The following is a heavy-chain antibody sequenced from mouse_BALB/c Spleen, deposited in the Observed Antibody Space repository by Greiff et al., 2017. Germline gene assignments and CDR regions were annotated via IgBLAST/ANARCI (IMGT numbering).Heavy chain of an antibody. CDR3: ARYGGSSSYAMDY. V-gene: IGHV5-9*03. D-gene: IGHD1-1*01. Sequence: EVKVVESGGGLVKPGGSLKLSCAASGFTFSSYTMSWVRQTPEKRLEWVATISSGGGNTYYPDSVKGRFTISRDNAKNNLYLQMSSLRSEDTALYYCARYGGSSSYAMDYWGQGTSVTVSS. CDR2: ISSGGGNT. J-gene: IGHJ4*01. CDR1: GFTFSSYT.